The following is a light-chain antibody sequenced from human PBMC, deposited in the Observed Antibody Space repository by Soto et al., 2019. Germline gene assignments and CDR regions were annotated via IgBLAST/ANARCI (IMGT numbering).Light chain of an antibody. CDR3: CSYAGSSTFEV. CDR1: SSDGGTYNL. J-gene: IGLJ2*01. V-gene: IGLV2-23*03. Sequence: QSALTQPASVSGSPGQSITISCTGSSSDGGTYNLVSWYQQHPGKAPKLMIYEGSKRPSGVSNRFSGSKSGNTASLTISGLKAEEEADYYCCSYAGSSTFEVFGGGTKVTVL. CDR2: EGS.